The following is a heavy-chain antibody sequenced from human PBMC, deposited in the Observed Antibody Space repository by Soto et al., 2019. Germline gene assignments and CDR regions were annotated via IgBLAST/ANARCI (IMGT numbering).Heavy chain of an antibody. CDR3: ARFLEWCSPCSNWFDP. J-gene: IGHJ5*02. D-gene: IGHD3-3*01. Sequence: SETLSLTCTVSGGSISSYYWSWIRQPPWKGLEWIGYIYYSGSTNYNPSLKSRVTISVDTSKNQFSLKLSSVTAADTAVYYCARFLEWCSPCSNWFDPWGQGTLVTVSS. V-gene: IGHV4-59*01. CDR2: IYYSGST. CDR1: GGSISSYY.